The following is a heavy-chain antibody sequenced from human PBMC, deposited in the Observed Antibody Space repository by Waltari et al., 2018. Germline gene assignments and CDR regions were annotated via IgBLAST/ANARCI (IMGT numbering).Heavy chain of an antibody. CDR3: AREPKTLGVVITYVDY. CDR1: GCSISSGDYY. J-gene: IGHJ4*02. D-gene: IGHD3-22*01. CDR2: IYYSGST. Sequence: QVQLQESGPELVQPSQTLSLTCTVSGCSISSGDYYWTWIGPPPGKCTGRIGYIYYSGSTYYNPSLKSRVTISVDTSKNQFSLKLSSVTAADTAVYYCAREPKTLGVVITYVDYWGQGTLVTVSS. V-gene: IGHV4-30-4*08.